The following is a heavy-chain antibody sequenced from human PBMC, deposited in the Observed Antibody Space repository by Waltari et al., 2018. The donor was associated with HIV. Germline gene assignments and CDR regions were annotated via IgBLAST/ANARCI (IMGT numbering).Heavy chain of an antibody. D-gene: IGHD1-26*01. CDR1: GYDFNRHW. CDR3: ARLDNDEWDLVADC. CDR2: MNPDDYER. J-gene: IGHJ4*02. V-gene: IGHV5-51*01. Sequence: VQLVQSGAEVKKPGESLKISCKGFGYDFNRHWCGWVLQMLGKGMEWGGIMNPDDYERKYSPSRQGYVTISVETSISTAYLQWRSLRASDSATYYCARLDNDEWDLVADCWGQGTLVTVSS.